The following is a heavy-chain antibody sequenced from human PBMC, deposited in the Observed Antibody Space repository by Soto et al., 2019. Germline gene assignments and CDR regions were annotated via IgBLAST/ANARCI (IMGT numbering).Heavy chain of an antibody. CDR2: ISYDGGNK. J-gene: IGHJ4*02. D-gene: IGHD5-18*01. CDR3: ARDFEVQL. V-gene: IGHV3-30-3*01. Sequence: QVQLVESGGGVVQPGRSLRLSCAASGFTFSSYAMHWVRQAPGKGLEWVAVISYDGGNKYYADSVKGRFTISRDKSKNTLYLQMNSLRAEDTAVYYCARDFEVQLWGQGTLVTVSS. CDR1: GFTFSSYA.